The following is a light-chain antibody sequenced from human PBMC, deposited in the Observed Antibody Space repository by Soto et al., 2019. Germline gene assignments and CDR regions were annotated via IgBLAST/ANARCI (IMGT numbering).Light chain of an antibody. CDR2: DAY. V-gene: IGKV3-11*01. Sequence: VVLTQSPVTLSFSPGERATLSCRASQSFRGLLAWYPQKPGQAPRILIYDAYNRDPGIPPRFSGSGSGTDFTLTLSSLEPEDSEVYYCQQRHMWPITFGQGTRLEI. CDR1: QSFRGL. CDR3: QQRHMWPIT. J-gene: IGKJ5*01.